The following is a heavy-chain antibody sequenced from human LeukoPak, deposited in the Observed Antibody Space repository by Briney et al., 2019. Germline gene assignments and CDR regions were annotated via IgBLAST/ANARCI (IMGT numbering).Heavy chain of an antibody. CDR1: GGSVSGYY. V-gene: IGHV4-59*02. J-gene: IGHJ4*02. Sequence: SQTLSLTCTVSGGSVSGYYWNWIRQPPGKGLEWIGFIYYSGLTVYSPSLQSRVTMSVDTSRNQFSLELRSVSAADTALYYCARDPPEDEWNSFDYWGQGTLVTVSS. CDR3: ARDPPEDEWNSFDY. CDR2: IYYSGLT. D-gene: IGHD3-3*01.